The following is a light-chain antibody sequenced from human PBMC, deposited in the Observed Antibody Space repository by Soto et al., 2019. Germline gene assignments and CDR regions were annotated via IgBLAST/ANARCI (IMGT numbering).Light chain of an antibody. V-gene: IGKV3-20*01. J-gene: IGKJ5*01. CDR1: QSVTSSY. CDR3: QQYGKLPIT. Sequence: EIVLTQSPGTLSLSPGGRATLSCRASQSVTSSYLTWYQQKPGQAPRLLIYGASTRAAGIPDRFSGSGSGTDFTLIISSLEPEDFAVYYCQQYGKLPITFGQGTRLEIK. CDR2: GAS.